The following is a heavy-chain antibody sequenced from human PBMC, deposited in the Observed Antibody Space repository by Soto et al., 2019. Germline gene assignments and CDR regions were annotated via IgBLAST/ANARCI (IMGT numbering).Heavy chain of an antibody. D-gene: IGHD3-16*01. V-gene: IGHV4-59*01. CDR2: IYYSGST. CDR3: GREVGLRKRVDYYYGMDV. J-gene: IGHJ6*02. CDR1: GGSISSYY. Sequence: PSETLSLTCTVSGGSISSYYWSWIRQPPGKGLEWIGYIYYSGSTNYNPSLKSRVTISVDTSKNQFSLKLSSVTAADTAVYYCGREVGLRKRVDYYYGMDVWGQATTVTVYS.